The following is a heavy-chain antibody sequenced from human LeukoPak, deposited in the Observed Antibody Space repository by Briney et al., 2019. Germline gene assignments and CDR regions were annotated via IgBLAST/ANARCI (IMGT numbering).Heavy chain of an antibody. V-gene: IGHV3-43*02. CDR1: GFSFDDYA. J-gene: IGHJ4*02. Sequence: GGSLRLSCAASGFSFDDYAMHWVRQAPGKGLQWVSLISGDGGSTYYADSVKGRFTISRDNSKNSLYLQMNSLRTEDTASYYCASLRLGELSPWEVWGQGTLVTVSS. CDR3: ASLRLGELSPWEV. D-gene: IGHD3-16*02. CDR2: ISGDGGST.